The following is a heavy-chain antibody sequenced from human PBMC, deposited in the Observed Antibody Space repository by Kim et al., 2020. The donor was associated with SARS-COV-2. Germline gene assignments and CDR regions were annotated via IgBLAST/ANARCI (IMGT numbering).Heavy chain of an antibody. CDR1: GGSISSGGYY. CDR2: IYYSGST. J-gene: IGHJ6*02. V-gene: IGHV4-31*03. CDR3: ARDKVSQLANREGGMDV. Sequence: SETLSLTCTVSGGSISSGGYYWSWIRQHPGKGLEWIGYIYYSGSTYYNPSLKSRVTISVDTSKNQFSLKLSSVTAADTAVYYCARDKVSQLANREGGMDVWGQGTTVTVSS. D-gene: IGHD6-6*01.